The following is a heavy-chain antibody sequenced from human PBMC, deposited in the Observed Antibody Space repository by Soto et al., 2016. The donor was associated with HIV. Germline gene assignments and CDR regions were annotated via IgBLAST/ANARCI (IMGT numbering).Heavy chain of an antibody. D-gene: IGHD6-13*01. V-gene: IGHV3-23*01. CDR1: GFTFSSYF. Sequence: EVQLLESGGGLGQPGGSLRISCAVSGFTFSSYFMSWVRQAPGKGLEWVSAISNSGGDTYYADSVKGRFTISRDNSKNTLFLQMNSLRDEDTAVYYCGKGPPPLLYRSPLRRIDYWGQGTLVTVSS. CDR3: GKGPPPLLYRSPLRRIDY. J-gene: IGHJ4*02. CDR2: ISNSGGDT.